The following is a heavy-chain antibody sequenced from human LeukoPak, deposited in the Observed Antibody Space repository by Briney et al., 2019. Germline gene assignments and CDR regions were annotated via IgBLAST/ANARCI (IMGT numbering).Heavy chain of an antibody. V-gene: IGHV4-59*01. D-gene: IGHD4-11*01. CDR2: IYYSGST. CDR1: GGSISSYY. Sequence: PSETLSLTCTVSGGSISSYYWSWIRQPPGKGLEWIGYIYYSGSTNYNPSLKSRVTISVDTSKNQFSLKLSSVTAADTAVYYCARGGLHTFFDYWGQGTLVTVSS. CDR3: ARGGLHTFFDY. J-gene: IGHJ4*02.